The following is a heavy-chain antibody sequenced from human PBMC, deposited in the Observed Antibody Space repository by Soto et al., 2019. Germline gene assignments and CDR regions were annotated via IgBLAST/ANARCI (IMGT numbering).Heavy chain of an antibody. CDR3: ARARTNSWYDFDS. D-gene: IGHD6-13*01. Sequence: QVQLRESGPGLGKSSETLSLTCTVSHGSMSPHYWSWIRQPAGKGLEWIGRVFSSGITKYNPSLRSRVTMSIETSKNLFSLTLTSVTAADTALYYCARARTNSWYDFDSWGRGVPVTVSS. V-gene: IGHV4-4*07. J-gene: IGHJ4*02. CDR2: VFSSGIT. CDR1: HGSMSPHY.